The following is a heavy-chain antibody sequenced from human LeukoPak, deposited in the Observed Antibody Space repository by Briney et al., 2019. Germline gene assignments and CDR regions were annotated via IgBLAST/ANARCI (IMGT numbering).Heavy chain of an antibody. CDR1: GFTFSDYY. D-gene: IGHD1-26*01. V-gene: IGHV3-11*04. J-gene: IGHJ4*02. CDR3: ARASRLATSFDY. Sequence: PGGSLRLSCTASGFTFSDYYMSWIRQAPGKGLEWVSYISSSGSTICYADSVKGRFTISRDNAKNSLYLQMNSLRAEDTAVYSCARASRLATSFDYWGQGTLVTISS. CDR2: ISSSGSTI.